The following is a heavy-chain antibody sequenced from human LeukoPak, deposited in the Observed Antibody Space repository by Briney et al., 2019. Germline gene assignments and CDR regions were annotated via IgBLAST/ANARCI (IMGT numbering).Heavy chain of an antibody. CDR1: GFTFNSYE. D-gene: IGHD3-22*01. CDR2: TSSTPTM. Sequence: GGSLRLSCAASGFTFNSYEMNWVRQAPGKGLEWVSYTSSTPTMYYADSVKGRFTISRDNAKNSVYLQMNSLRVEDTAVYYCARSYGVVADMWYFDLWGRGTLVTVSS. V-gene: IGHV3-48*03. CDR3: ARSYGVVADMWYFDL. J-gene: IGHJ2*01.